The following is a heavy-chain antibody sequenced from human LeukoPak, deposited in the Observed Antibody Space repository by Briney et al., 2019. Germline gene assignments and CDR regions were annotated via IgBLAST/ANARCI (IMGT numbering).Heavy chain of an antibody. CDR3: ARDPDSSAFDY. V-gene: IGHV3-7*01. Sequence: PGGSLRLSCTAAGFNFGTYWMSWVRQSPEKGLEFVANIKYDDTVKNYVDSVKGRFTISRDNPSNSVYLQMDSLRPEDTALYYCARDPDSSAFDYWGQGAQVTASS. J-gene: IGHJ4*02. CDR1: GFNFGTYW. D-gene: IGHD2-15*01. CDR2: IKYDDTVK.